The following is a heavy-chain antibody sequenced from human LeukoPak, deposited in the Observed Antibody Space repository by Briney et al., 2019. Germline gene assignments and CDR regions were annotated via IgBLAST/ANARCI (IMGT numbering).Heavy chain of an antibody. CDR3: ARDAKYYYGSRTYFFFEY. Sequence: SETLSLTCTVSGGSISSYYWSWIRQPAGKGLEWIAHIYTSGTTNYNPSLKSRVTMSIDTSKNQFSLKLSCVTAADTAIYYCARDAKYYYGSRTYFFFEYWGQGTLLSVSS. J-gene: IGHJ4*02. V-gene: IGHV4-4*07. CDR2: IYTSGTT. CDR1: GGSISSYY. D-gene: IGHD3-10*01.